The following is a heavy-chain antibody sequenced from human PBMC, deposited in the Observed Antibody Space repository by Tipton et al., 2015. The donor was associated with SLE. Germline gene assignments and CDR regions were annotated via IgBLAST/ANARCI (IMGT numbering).Heavy chain of an antibody. J-gene: IGHJ6*02. D-gene: IGHD3-3*01. CDR1: GGSISSYY. CDR3: ARAAGTIFGVVKNGMDV. Sequence: TLSLTCTVSGGSISSYYWSWIRQPPGKGLEWIGYIYYSGSTNYNPSLKSRVTISVDTSKNQFSLKLSSVTAADTAVYYCARAAGTIFGVVKNGMDVWGQGTTVTVSS. V-gene: IGHV4-59*01. CDR2: IYYSGST.